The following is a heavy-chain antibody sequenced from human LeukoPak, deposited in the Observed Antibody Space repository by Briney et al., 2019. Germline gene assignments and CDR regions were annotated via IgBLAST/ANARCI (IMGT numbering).Heavy chain of an antibody. CDR3: ARVLNNWFDP. CDR1: GGTFSSYA. V-gene: IGHV1-69*13. D-gene: IGHD2-8*02. CDR2: IIPIFGTA. J-gene: IGHJ5*02. Sequence: AASVKVSCKASGGTFSSYAISWVRQAPGQGLEWMGGIIPIFGTANYAQKFQGRVTITADESTSTAYMELSSLRSEDTAVYYCARVLNNWFDPWGQGTLVTVSS.